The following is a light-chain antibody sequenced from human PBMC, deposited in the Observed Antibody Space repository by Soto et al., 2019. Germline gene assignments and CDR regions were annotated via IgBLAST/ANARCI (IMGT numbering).Light chain of an antibody. V-gene: IGKV3D-15*01. J-gene: IGKJ5*01. CDR2: GAS. CDR1: QGVRRD. Sequence: IVMTQSTATLSVSPGERATLSCTASQGVRRDLASYQQKPGQPPSLVTSGASTRAPGIPARFSGFGCGTDFTLTISSLQSEDFAIYYGQQYKNWPAITFRQGTRLQI. CDR3: QQYKNWPAIT.